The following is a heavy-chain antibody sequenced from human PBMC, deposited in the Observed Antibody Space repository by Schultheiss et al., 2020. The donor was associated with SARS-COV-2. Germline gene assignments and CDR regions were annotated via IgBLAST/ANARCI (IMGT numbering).Heavy chain of an antibody. Sequence: LRLSCAVYGGSISSGDYYWSWIRQPPGKGLEWIGYIYYSGSTYYNPSLKSRVTISVDTSKNQFSLKLSSVTAADTAVYYCATQHCSGGSCYQRHFDYWGQGTLVTVSS. CDR2: IYYSGST. CDR3: ATQHCSGGSCYQRHFDY. V-gene: IGHV4-30-4*01. D-gene: IGHD2-15*01. J-gene: IGHJ4*02. CDR1: GGSISSGDYY.